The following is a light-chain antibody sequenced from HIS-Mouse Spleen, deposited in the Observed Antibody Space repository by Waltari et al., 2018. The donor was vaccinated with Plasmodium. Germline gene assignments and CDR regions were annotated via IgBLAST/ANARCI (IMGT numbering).Light chain of an antibody. CDR3: QQRSNWPYT. V-gene: IGKV3-11*01. J-gene: IGKJ2*01. CDR1: QSVSSY. Sequence: EIVLTQSPATLSLSPGERATLSCRASQSVSSYLAWYQQKPGPASRLLIYEASNRATGIPARFSGSGSGTDVTLTISCLEPGDFAVYYCQQRSNWPYTFGQGTKLEIK. CDR2: EAS.